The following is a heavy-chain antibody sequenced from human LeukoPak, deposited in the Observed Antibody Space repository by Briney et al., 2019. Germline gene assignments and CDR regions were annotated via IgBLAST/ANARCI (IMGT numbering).Heavy chain of an antibody. CDR2: IYHSGST. V-gene: IGHV4-4*02. CDR1: GGSISSSNW. J-gene: IGHJ4*02. D-gene: IGHD6-6*01. CDR3: ARAPFEYSSSKFYFDY. Sequence: ASETLSLTCAVSGGSISSSNWWSWVRQPPGKGLEWIGEIYHSGSTNYNPSLKSRVTISVDKSKNQFSLKLSSVTAADTAVYYCARAPFEYSSSKFYFDYWGQGTLVTVSS.